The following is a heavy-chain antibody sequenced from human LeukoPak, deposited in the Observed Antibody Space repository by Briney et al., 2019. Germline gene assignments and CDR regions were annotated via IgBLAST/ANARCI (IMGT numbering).Heavy chain of an antibody. CDR1: GFAFSSYS. J-gene: IGHJ3*02. V-gene: IGHV3-21*01. CDR3: TRASSKQLAGYLPDGFDI. D-gene: IGHD3-9*01. Sequence: GGSLRLSCAASGFAFSSYSMNWVRQAPGKGLEWVSSISSSGTYVYYADSVKGRFTISRDNARNSLSLQMNSLRADDAAVYYCTRASSKQLAGYLPDGFDIWGQGTMVTVSS. CDR2: ISSSGTYV.